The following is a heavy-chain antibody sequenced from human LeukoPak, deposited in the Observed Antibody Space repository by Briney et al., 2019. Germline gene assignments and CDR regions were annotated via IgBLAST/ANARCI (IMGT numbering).Heavy chain of an antibody. J-gene: IGHJ4*02. Sequence: SETLSLTCAVSGYSISSGYYWGWIRQPPGKGLEWIGSVYHSGSTYYNPSLKSQVTIPVDTSKNQFSLKLSSVTAADTAVYYCARRRNWNYGGYFDYWGQGTLVTVSS. CDR1: GYSISSGYY. V-gene: IGHV4-38-2*01. CDR2: VYHSGST. CDR3: ARRRNWNYGGYFDY. D-gene: IGHD1-7*01.